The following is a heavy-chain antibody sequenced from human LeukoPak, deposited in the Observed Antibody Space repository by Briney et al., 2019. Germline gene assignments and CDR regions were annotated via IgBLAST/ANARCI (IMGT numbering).Heavy chain of an antibody. Sequence: GGSLRLSCAMSGFTVSGNYMGWVRQAPGKGLEWVSTLYSGGDTYYADSAKGRFTISRDNSKNSLYLQMNSLRAEDTAVYYCARMWVMDREPGSFDYWGQGTLVTVSS. J-gene: IGHJ4*02. CDR2: LYSGGDT. CDR3: ARMWVMDREPGSFDY. CDR1: GFTVSGNY. V-gene: IGHV3-53*01. D-gene: IGHD2-8*01.